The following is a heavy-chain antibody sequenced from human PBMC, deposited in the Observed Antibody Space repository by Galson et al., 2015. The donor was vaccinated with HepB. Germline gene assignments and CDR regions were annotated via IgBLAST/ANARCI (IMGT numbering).Heavy chain of an antibody. V-gene: IGHV5-51*01. CDR2: IYPSNSDT. D-gene: IGHD6-13*01. J-gene: IGHJ3*02. CDR1: GSSFTTYW. CDR3: AREGVAAAGSVKGAFDI. Sequence: QSGAEVKKPGESLKISCTGSGSSFTTYWIGWVRQMPGKGLEWMGIIYPSNSDTRYSPSFQDQVTISADQSISTAYLQWSSLKASDTAMYYCAREGVAAAGSVKGAFDIWGQGTLVTVSS.